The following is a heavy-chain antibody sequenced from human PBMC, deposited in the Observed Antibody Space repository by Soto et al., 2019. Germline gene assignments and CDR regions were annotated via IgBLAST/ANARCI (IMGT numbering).Heavy chain of an antibody. V-gene: IGHV3-23*01. J-gene: IGHJ5*02. Sequence: CGSLRLSCAASGFTFSSYGMSWVRQAPGKGLEWVSAINTNGGSTFYADSVKGRFTISRDNSKNTLYLQMNSLRAEDTAVYYCAKGFYDSSGNHPHWFDPWGQGTLVTVSS. CDR2: INTNGGST. D-gene: IGHD3-22*01. CDR3: AKGFYDSSGNHPHWFDP. CDR1: GFTFSSYG.